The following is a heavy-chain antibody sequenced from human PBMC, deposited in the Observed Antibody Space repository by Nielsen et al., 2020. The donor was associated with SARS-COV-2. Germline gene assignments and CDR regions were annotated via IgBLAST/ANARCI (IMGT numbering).Heavy chain of an antibody. J-gene: IGHJ6*03. D-gene: IGHD6-6*01. V-gene: IGHV1-69*01. CDR3: ARGAAARRFYYYYYDMDV. CDR2: IIPIFGTA. Sequence: WVRQAPGQGLEWMGGIIPIFGTANYAQKFQGRVTITADESTSTAYMELSSLRSEDTAVYYCARGAAARRFYYYYYDMDVWGKGTTVTVSS.